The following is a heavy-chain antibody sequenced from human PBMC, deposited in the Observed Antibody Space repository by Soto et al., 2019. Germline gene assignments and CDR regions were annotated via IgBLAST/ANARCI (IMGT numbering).Heavy chain of an antibody. CDR2: INHGGGT. D-gene: IGHD6-25*01. CDR1: GGSFSDYY. CDR3: ARSPRLAIAYFDF. J-gene: IGHJ4*02. V-gene: IGHV4-34*01. Sequence: ESLSLTCAVYGGSFSDYYWNWIRQSPGKGLEWIGEINHGGGTNYNPSLKSRFTMSIDTSKNQFSLKLSSVTAADTALYYCARSPRLAIAYFDFWGQGTLVTVSS.